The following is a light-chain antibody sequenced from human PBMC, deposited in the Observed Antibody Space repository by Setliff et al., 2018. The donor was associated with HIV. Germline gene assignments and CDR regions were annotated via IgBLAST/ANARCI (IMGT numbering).Light chain of an antibody. Sequence: QPPSASGSPGQSVTISCTGTSSDVGGYNYVSWYQQHPGKAPKLMIYEVTKRPSGVPDRFSGSKSGNTASLTVSGLQAEDEADYYCNSKTGDSIYVFGSGTKV. V-gene: IGLV2-8*01. CDR1: SSDVGGYNY. CDR3: NSKTGDSIYV. CDR2: EVT. J-gene: IGLJ1*01.